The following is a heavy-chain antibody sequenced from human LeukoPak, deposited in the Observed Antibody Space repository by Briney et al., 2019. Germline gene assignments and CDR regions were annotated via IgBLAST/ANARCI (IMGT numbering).Heavy chain of an antibody. J-gene: IGHJ4*02. D-gene: IGHD2-15*01. V-gene: IGHV4-4*07. CDR1: GGSISSYY. CDR3: ARGRYCSGGSCYSEFRRQHPHFDY. CDR2: IYTSGST. Sequence: PSETLSLTCTVSGGSISSYYWSWIRQPAGKGLEWIGRIYTSGSTNYNPSLKSRVTMSVDTSKNQFSLKLSSVTAADTAVYYCARGRYCSGGSCYSEFRRQHPHFDYWGQGTLVTVSS.